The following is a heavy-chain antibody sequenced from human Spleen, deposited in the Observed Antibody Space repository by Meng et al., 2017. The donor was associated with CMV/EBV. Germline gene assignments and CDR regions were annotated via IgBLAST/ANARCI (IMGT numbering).Heavy chain of an antibody. J-gene: IGHJ5*02. CDR1: GNSFTTYW. CDR3: ARQGLYSSSWRTAWFDP. D-gene: IGHD6-6*01. V-gene: IGHV5-51*01. CDR2: IYTGDSDT. Sequence: GGSLRLSCRDFGNSFTTYWINWVRQVPGKGLEWMGIIYTGDSDTRYSPSFQGQVTISVDKSISTAYLQWDNLKASDTAMYYCARQGLYSSSWRTAWFDPWGQGTLVTVSS.